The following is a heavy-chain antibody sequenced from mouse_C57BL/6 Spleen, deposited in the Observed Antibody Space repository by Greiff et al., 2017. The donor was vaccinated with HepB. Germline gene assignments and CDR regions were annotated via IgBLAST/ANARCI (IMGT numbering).Heavy chain of an antibody. Sequence: EVKLVESGGGLVKPGGSLKLSCAASGFTFSSYAMSWVRQTPEKRLEWVATISDGGSYTYYPDNVKGRFTISRDNAKNHLYLQMSHLKSEDTAMYYCARDQGITTLFDYWGQGTTLTVSS. J-gene: IGHJ2*01. D-gene: IGHD2-4*01. CDR3: ARDQGITTLFDY. CDR2: ISDGGSYT. CDR1: GFTFSSYA. V-gene: IGHV5-4*01.